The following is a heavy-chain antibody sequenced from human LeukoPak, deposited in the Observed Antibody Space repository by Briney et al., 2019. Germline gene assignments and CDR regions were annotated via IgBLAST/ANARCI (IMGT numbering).Heavy chain of an antibody. Sequence: PSETLSLTCAVYGGSFSGYYWSWIRQPPGKGLEWIGRIHTSGSTNYSPSLKSRVTMSIDTSKTQFSLKVNSVTAADTGVYYCARAPEFSSGWLLDYWGQGSLVTVSS. J-gene: IGHJ4*02. CDR3: ARAPEFSSGWLLDY. CDR2: IHTSGST. D-gene: IGHD6-19*01. V-gene: IGHV4-59*10. CDR1: GGSFSGYY.